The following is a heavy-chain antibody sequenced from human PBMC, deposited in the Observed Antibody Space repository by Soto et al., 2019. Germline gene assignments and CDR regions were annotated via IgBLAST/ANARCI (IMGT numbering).Heavy chain of an antibody. Sequence: SETLSLTCAVYGGSFSGYYWSWIHQPPGKGLGWIGEINHSGSTNYNPSLKSRVTISVDTSKNQFSLKLSSVTAADTAVYYCARGLSSSSVTMDVWGKGTTVTVSS. CDR2: INHSGST. D-gene: IGHD6-6*01. V-gene: IGHV4-34*01. CDR3: ARGLSSSSVTMDV. J-gene: IGHJ6*04. CDR1: GGSFSGYY.